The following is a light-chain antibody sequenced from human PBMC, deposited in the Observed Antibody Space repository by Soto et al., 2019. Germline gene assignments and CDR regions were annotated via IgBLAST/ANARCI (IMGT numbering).Light chain of an antibody. CDR3: SSYTINRTSV. J-gene: IGLJ1*01. V-gene: IGLV2-14*01. CDR2: EVS. Sequence: QSVLTQPASVSGSPGQSITISCTGTSSDVGGYNYVSWYQQNPGKAPKLMIYEVSNRPSGVSNRFSGSKSGNMASLTISGLQAEDEADYYCSSYTINRTSVFGTGTKVTVL. CDR1: SSDVGGYNY.